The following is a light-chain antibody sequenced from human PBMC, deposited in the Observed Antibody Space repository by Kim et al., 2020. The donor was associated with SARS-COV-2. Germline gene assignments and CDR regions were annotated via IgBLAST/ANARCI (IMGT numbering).Light chain of an antibody. CDR1: SSDDGAYSH. CDR2: DIT. J-gene: IGLJ2*01. V-gene: IGLV2-14*04. CDR3: SSYTSTNTLV. Sequence: GRPITQYGTRRSSDDGAYSHVSWPRPYPSQAPKLSIYDITKRHSGVSNRFSGAESGNTASLPISGLQAEDEADYYCSSYTSTNTLVFGGGTQLTVL.